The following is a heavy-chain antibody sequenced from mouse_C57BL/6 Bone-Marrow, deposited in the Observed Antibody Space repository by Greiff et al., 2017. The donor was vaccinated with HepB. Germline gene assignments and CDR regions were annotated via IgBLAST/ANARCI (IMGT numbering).Heavy chain of an antibody. CDR3: ARYYYGSREYFDV. Sequence: VKLMESGAELVRPGASVKLSCKASGYTFTDYYINWVKQRPGQGLEWIARIYPGSGNTYYNEKFKGKATLTAEKSSSTAYMQLSSLTSEDSAVYFCARYYYGSREYFDVWGTGTTVTVSS. CDR2: IYPGSGNT. D-gene: IGHD1-1*01. J-gene: IGHJ1*03. CDR1: GYTFTDYY. V-gene: IGHV1-76*01.